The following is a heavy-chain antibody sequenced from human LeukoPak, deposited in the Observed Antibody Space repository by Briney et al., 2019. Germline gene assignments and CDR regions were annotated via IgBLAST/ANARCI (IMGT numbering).Heavy chain of an antibody. CDR1: GGSISSSSYY. V-gene: IGHV4-39*01. CDR3: ASSGWYQRGQNWFDP. Sequence: SETLSLTCTVSGGSISSSSYYWGWIRQPPGKGLEWIGSIYYSGSIYYNPSLKSRVTISVDTSKNQFSLKLSSVTAADTAVYYCASSGWYQRGQNWFDPWGQGTLVTVSS. D-gene: IGHD6-19*01. CDR2: IYYSGSI. J-gene: IGHJ5*02.